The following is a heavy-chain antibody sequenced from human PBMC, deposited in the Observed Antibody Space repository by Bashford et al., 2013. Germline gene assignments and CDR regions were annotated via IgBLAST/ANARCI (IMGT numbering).Heavy chain of an antibody. J-gene: IGHJ4*02. CDR2: IYHSGST. CDR1: GGSISSSSCY. Sequence: SETLSLTCTVSGGSISSSSCYWGWIRQPPGKGLEWIGYIYHSGSTYYNPSLKSRVTISVDTSKNQFSLKLSSVTAADTSVYYCARRALARYGSSDYWGQGTLVTVSS. D-gene: IGHD3-10*01. V-gene: IGHV4-39*01. CDR3: ARRALARYGSSDY.